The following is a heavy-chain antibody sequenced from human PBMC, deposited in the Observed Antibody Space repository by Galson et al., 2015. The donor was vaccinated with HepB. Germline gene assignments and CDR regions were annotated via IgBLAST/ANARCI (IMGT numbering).Heavy chain of an antibody. J-gene: IGHJ6*02. D-gene: IGHD6-19*01. CDR1: GYTFTSYG. V-gene: IGHV1-18*04. CDR2: ISAYNGNT. Sequence: SVKVSCKASGYTFTSYGISWVRQAPGQGLEWMGWISAYNGNTNYAQKLQGRVTMTTDTSTSTAYMELRSLRSDDTAVYYCARGVLHSSGRSTTYYYYYGMDVWGQGTTVTVSS. CDR3: ARGVLHSSGRSTTYYYYYGMDV.